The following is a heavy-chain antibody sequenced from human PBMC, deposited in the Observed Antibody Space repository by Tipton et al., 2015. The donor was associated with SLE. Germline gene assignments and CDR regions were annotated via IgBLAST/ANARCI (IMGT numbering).Heavy chain of an antibody. J-gene: IGHJ4*02. CDR3: ARGPFWSGSWDY. CDR2: LYHTYI. V-gene: IGHV4-59*08. CDR1: GGSVSTYY. D-gene: IGHD3-3*01. Sequence: TLSLTCTVSGGSVSTYYWSWIRQPPGKGLEWIGSLYHTYIYYNPSLNSRVTMSVDTSKNQLSLKLSAVTAADTAVYYCARGPFWSGSWDYWGQGTLVTVSS.